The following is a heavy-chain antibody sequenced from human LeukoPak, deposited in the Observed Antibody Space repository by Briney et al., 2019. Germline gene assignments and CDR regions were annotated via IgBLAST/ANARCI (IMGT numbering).Heavy chain of an antibody. D-gene: IGHD3-10*01. V-gene: IGHV4-34*01. J-gene: IGHJ5*02. CDR2: INHSGST. CDR1: GGSFSGYY. CDR3: ARGYGSGSYYRLNWFDP. Sequence: SETLSLTCAVYGGSFSGYYRSWIRQPPGKGLEWIGEINHSGSTNYNPSLKSRVTISVDTSKNQFSLKLSSVTAADTAVYYCARGYGSGSYYRLNWFDPWGQGTLVTVSS.